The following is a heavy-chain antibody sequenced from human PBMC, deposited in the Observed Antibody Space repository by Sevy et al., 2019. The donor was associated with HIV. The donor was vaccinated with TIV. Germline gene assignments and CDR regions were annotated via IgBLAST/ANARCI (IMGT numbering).Heavy chain of an antibody. CDR2: ISGSSNYI. D-gene: IGHD1-26*01. CDR3: ATGPPDGSYDYFDY. V-gene: IGHV3-21*06. J-gene: IGHJ4*02. CDR1: GFTFSSYS. Sequence: GGSLRLSCAASGFTFSSYSMNWVCQAPGKGLEWVSSISGSSNYIYYAESLKGRFIISRDNAKNTLYLQMNSLRADDTAVYYCATGPPDGSYDYFDYWGQGTLVTVSS.